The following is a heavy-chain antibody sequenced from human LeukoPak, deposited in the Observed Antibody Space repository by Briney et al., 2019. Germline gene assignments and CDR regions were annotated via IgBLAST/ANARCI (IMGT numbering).Heavy chain of an antibody. CDR1: GFTVSSNY. J-gene: IGHJ4*02. V-gene: IGHV3-23*01. D-gene: IGHD6-19*01. CDR2: ISGSGGST. CDR3: AKDGISSGWYFYFDY. Sequence: GGSLRLSCAASGFTVSSNYMSWVRQAPGKGLEWVSAISGSGGSTYYADSVKGRFTISRDNSKNTLYLQMNSLRAEDTAVYYCAKDGISSGWYFYFDYWGQGTLVTVSS.